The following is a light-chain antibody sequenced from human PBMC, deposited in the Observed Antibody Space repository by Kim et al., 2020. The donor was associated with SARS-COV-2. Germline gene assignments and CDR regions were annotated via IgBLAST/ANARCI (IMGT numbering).Light chain of an antibody. Sequence: DIQMTQSPSSLSASVGDRVTITCRASQGISNYLAWYQQKPGKVPKLLIYAASTLQSGVPSRFSGSGSGTDFTLKISRVEAEDVGVYYCMQALQTPLTFGGGTKLEI. CDR2: AAS. CDR1: QGISNY. CDR3: MQALQTPLT. J-gene: IGKJ4*01. V-gene: IGKV1-27*01.